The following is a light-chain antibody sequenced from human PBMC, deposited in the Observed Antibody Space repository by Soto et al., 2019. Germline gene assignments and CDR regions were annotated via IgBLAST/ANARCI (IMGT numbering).Light chain of an antibody. CDR1: SSDVGSYNL. Sequence: QSALTQPASVPGSPGQSITISCTGTSSDVGSYNLVSWYQQHPGKAPKLMIYEGSKRPSGVSNRFSGSKSGNTASLTISGPQAEDEADYYCCSYAGSSTFDVVFGGGTKLTVL. V-gene: IGLV2-23*03. CDR3: CSYAGSSTFDVV. CDR2: EGS. J-gene: IGLJ2*01.